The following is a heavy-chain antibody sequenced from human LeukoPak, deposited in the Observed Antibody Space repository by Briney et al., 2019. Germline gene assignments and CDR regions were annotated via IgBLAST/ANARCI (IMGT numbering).Heavy chain of an antibody. Sequence: ASVKVSRKASGGTFSSYAISWVRQAPGQGLEWMGWISAYNGNTNYAQKLQGRVTMTTDTSTSTAYMELRSLRSDDTAVYYCASGTPYSSSSMGYWGQGTLVTVSS. D-gene: IGHD6-6*01. J-gene: IGHJ4*02. CDR1: GGTFSSYA. CDR3: ASGTPYSSSSMGY. CDR2: ISAYNGNT. V-gene: IGHV1-18*01.